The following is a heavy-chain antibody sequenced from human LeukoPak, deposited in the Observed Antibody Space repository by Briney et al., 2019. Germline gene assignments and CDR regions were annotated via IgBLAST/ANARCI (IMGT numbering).Heavy chain of an antibody. V-gene: IGHV4-39*07. D-gene: IGHD4-17*01. CDR2: VYYSGNT. CDR1: GGSITSSSYY. CDR3: TREYGFMTTVFHAFDI. J-gene: IGHJ3*02. Sequence: SETLSLTCTVSGGSITSSSYYWGWIRQPPGKGLEWIGSVYYSGNTYYNSSLKSRVTISVDTSKNQFSLKLSSVTAADTAIYYCTREYGFMTTVFHAFDIWGQGTMVTVSS.